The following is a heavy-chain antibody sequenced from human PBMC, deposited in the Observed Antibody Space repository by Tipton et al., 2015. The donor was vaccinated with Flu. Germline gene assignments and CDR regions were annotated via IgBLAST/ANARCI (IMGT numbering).Heavy chain of an antibody. D-gene: IGHD1-26*01. Sequence: TLSLTCTVSGGSIRSGNHYWSWIRLPAGKGLEWIGYIYNSGSTNCNPSLKSRVTISVDTSKNQFSLKLSSVTAADTAVYYCARERVGGEPFDYWGQGTLVTVSS. J-gene: IGHJ4*02. CDR2: IYNSGST. CDR1: GGSIRSGNHY. CDR3: ARERVGGEPFDY. V-gene: IGHV4-61*10.